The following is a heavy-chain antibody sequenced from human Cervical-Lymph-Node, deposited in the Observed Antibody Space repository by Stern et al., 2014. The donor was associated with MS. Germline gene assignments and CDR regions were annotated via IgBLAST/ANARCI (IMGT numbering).Heavy chain of an antibody. V-gene: IGHV3-33*01. CDR1: GFTLSGYS. CDR2: MSYDGTSK. J-gene: IGHJ4*02. Sequence: VQLVESGGGVVQPGRSLRLSCAVSGFTLSGYSMHWVRQAPGKGLEWVALMSYDGTSKYFADSGKGRFTISRDNSRNTLYLQMNSLRAEDTAVYYCARVFSGNYGRVDYWGQGTLVSVSS. CDR3: ARVFSGNYGRVDY. D-gene: IGHD1-26*01.